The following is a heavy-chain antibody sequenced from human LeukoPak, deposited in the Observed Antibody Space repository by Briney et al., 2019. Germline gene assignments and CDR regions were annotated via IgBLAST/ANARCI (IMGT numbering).Heavy chain of an antibody. V-gene: IGHV3-23*01. CDR3: AKRGVVIRVFLVGFHKEAYYFDS. D-gene: IGHD3-10*01. Sequence: PGGSLRLSCAVSGITLGNYGMGWVRQPPGKGLEWVAGISDSGGSTNYADSVKGRFTISRDTPRNTLYLQMNSLRAEDTAVYLCAKRGVVIRVFLVGFHKEAYYFDSWGQGALVTVSS. J-gene: IGHJ4*02. CDR2: ISDSGGST. CDR1: GITLGNYG.